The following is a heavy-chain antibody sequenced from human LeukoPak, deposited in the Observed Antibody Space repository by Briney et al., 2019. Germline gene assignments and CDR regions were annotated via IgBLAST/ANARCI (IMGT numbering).Heavy chain of an antibody. Sequence: PGGSLRLSCVTSGFSFSSYWMHWVRQAPGKGLVWVSHIQRDGITTSYADSVKGRFTISRDNAKNTVTLQMDSLRAEDTAVYYCARGGAGCFDYWGQGTPVTVSS. J-gene: IGHJ4*02. CDR1: GFSFSSYW. CDR3: ARGGAGCFDY. V-gene: IGHV3-74*01. D-gene: IGHD6-19*01. CDR2: IQRDGITT.